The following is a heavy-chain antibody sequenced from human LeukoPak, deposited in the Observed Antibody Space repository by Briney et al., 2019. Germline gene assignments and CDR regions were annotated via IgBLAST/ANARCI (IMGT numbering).Heavy chain of an antibody. CDR3: ASGVIAPWYFDL. V-gene: IGHV4-34*01. Sequence: SETLSLTCAVSGGSFSGYYWSWIRQPPGKGLEWIGEINHSGSTNYNPSLKSRVTISVDTSKNQFSLKLSSVTAANTAVYYCASGVIAPWYFDLWGRGTLVTVSS. CDR2: INHSGST. D-gene: IGHD2-21*01. CDR1: GGSFSGYY. J-gene: IGHJ2*01.